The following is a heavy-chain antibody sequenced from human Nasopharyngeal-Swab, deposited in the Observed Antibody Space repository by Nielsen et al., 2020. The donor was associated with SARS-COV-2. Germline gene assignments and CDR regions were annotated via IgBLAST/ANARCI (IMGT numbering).Heavy chain of an antibody. CDR2: INPSGGSP. J-gene: IGHJ5*02. D-gene: IGHD3-3*01. Sequence: ASVKVSCKASGYTFTSYYMHWVRQAPGQGLEWMGIINPSGGSPSYAQKFQGRVTMTRDTSTSTVYMELSSLRSEDTAVYYCARDPAYYDFWSGYYSWFDPWGQGTLVTVSS. V-gene: IGHV1-46*01. CDR1: GYTFTSYY. CDR3: ARDPAYYDFWSGYYSWFDP.